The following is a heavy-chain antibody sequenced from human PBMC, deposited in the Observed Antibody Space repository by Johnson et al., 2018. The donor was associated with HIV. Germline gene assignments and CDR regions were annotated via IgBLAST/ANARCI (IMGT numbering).Heavy chain of an antibody. CDR3: ARDDSSGYDAFDI. CDR1: GFTFSDYY. D-gene: IGHD3-22*01. Sequence: QVQLVESGGGLVRPGGSQRLSCAASGFTFSDYYMTWIRQAPGKGLEWVSYISRSGSTIYYADSVKGRFTISRDNAKNSLYLQMNSLRAEDTAVYYCARDDSSGYDAFDIWGQGTMVTVSS. V-gene: IGHV3-11*04. J-gene: IGHJ3*02. CDR2: ISRSGSTI.